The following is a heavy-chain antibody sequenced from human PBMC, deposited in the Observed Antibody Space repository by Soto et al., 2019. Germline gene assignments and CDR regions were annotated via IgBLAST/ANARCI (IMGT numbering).Heavy chain of an antibody. Sequence: QVQLQESGPRLVKPSQTLSLTCTVSGGSIISGGYYWSWIRQHPGKGLEWIGYIYHSGSTHYNPSLKSRVIISVDTSKNQFSLKLTSVTAADTAVYFCARVHRALGAIHFDYWGHGTLVIVSS. CDR3: ARVHRALGAIHFDY. CDR2: IYHSGST. V-gene: IGHV4-31*03. J-gene: IGHJ4*01. D-gene: IGHD1-26*01. CDR1: GGSIISGGYY.